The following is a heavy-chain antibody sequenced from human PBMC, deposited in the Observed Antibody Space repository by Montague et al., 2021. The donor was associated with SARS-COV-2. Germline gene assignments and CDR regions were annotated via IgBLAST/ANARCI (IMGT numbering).Heavy chain of an antibody. J-gene: IGHJ4*02. CDR3: ARHRIRICFGRMFDY. V-gene: IGHV4-39*01. Sequence: SETLSLTCTVSGGSIRSSGYYWSWIRQPPGKGLEWIGCIYYSGSTCYNPSLKSRVTISVDTSKNQFSLKLSSVTAADTAVYYCARHRIRICFGRMFDYWGQGTLVTVSS. D-gene: IGHD3-9*01. CDR1: GGSIRSSGYY. CDR2: IYYSGST.